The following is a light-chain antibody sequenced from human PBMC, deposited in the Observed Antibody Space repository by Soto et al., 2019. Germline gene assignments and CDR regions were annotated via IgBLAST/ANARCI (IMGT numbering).Light chain of an antibody. J-gene: IGLJ2*01. V-gene: IGLV4-69*01. Sequence: QLVLTQSPSASASLGASVKLTCTLSSGHSSDAIAWHQQQPEKGPRFLMNLNSDGSHTKGDGIPDRFSGSSSGAERYLTISSLQSEDEADYYCQTWGTGIVIFGGGTKLTVL. CDR1: SGHSSDA. CDR2: LNSDGSH. CDR3: QTWGTGIVI.